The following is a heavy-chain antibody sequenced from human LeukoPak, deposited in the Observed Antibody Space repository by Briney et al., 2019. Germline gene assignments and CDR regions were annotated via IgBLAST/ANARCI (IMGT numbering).Heavy chain of an antibody. CDR2: IRYDGSNK. D-gene: IGHD6-13*01. J-gene: IGHJ4*02. V-gene: IGHV3-30*02. Sequence: GGSLRLSCAASGFTFSSYGMHWVRQAPGKGLEWVAFIRYDGSNKYYADSVKGRFTISRDNSKNTLYLQMNSLRAEDTAVYYCAKGPGIAAAGNGYFDYWGQGTLVTVSS. CDR1: GFTFSSYG. CDR3: AKGPGIAAAGNGYFDY.